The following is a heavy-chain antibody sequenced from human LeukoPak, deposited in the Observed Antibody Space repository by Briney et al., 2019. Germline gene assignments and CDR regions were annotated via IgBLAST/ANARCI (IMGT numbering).Heavy chain of an antibody. D-gene: IGHD5-18*01. V-gene: IGHV4-61*01. J-gene: IGHJ6*03. CDR2: IYYSGST. CDR1: GYSISSGYY. Sequence: SETLSLTCTVSGYSISSGYYWGWIRQPPGKGLEWIGYIYYSGSTNYNPSLKSRVTISVDTSKNQFSLKLSSVTAADTAVYYCARGKVDTAMVSMDVWGKGTTVTVSS. CDR3: ARGKVDTAMVSMDV.